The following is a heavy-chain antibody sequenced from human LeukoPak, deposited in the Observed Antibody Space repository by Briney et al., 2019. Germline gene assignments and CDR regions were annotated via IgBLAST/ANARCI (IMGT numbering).Heavy chain of an antibody. J-gene: IGHJ4*02. CDR2: IYYNGNT. CDR1: GDSVTAGGSY. Sequence: SETLSLTCNLSGDSVTAGGSYRGWVRQSPGKGLEWVGSIYYNGNTYYKPSLKSRVSISVDTSKNHFSLKLTSVTAADTAVYYCARLQLGSYHNHSCIDYWGKGTLVTVSS. V-gene: IGHV4-39*02. D-gene: IGHD5-24*01. CDR3: ARLQLGSYHNHSCIDY.